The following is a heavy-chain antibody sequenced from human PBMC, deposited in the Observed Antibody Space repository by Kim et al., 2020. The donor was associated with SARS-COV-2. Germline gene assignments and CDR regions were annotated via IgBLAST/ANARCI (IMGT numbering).Heavy chain of an antibody. CDR1: GFTFSSYG. D-gene: IGHD4-17*01. Sequence: GGSLRLSCAVSGFTFSSYGMHWVRQAPGKGLEWVAVISYDGSNKYYADSVKGRFTISRDNSKNTLYLQMNSLRAEDTAVYYCAKAGLYGDYLRLFDYWG. V-gene: IGHV3-30*18. CDR2: ISYDGSNK. CDR3: AKAGLYGDYLRLFDY. J-gene: IGHJ4*01.